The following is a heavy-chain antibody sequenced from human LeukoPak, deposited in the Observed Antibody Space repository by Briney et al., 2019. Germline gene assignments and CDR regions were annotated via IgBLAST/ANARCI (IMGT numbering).Heavy chain of an antibody. CDR2: INPNSGGT. D-gene: IGHD3-10*01. J-gene: IGHJ4*02. V-gene: IGHV1-2*04. CDR1: GYTFTGYY. CDR3: ARDDMVLGVMVSD. Sequence: GASVKVSCKASGYTFTGYYIHWVRQAPGQGLEWMGWINPNSGGTNYAQKFQGSVTMTRDTSISTAYMDLSSLRSDDTAVYYCARDDMVLGVMVSDWGQGTLVTVSS.